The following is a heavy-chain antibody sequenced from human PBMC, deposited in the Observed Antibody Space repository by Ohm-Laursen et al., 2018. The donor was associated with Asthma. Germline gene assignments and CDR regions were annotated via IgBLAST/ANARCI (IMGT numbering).Heavy chain of an antibody. CDR3: ARERGLGTNYYGMDV. Sequence: SLRLSCSASGFTFSSHWMSWVRQAPGKGLERVANIKQDGSDKYYMDSVKGRFTISRDNAKNSLYLQMNSLRAEDTAVYYCARERGLGTNYYGMDVWGQGTTVTVSS. D-gene: IGHD3-10*01. V-gene: IGHV3-7*05. CDR2: IKQDGSDK. J-gene: IGHJ6*02. CDR1: GFTFSSHW.